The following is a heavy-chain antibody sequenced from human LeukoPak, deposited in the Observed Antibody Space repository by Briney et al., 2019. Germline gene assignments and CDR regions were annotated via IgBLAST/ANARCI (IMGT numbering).Heavy chain of an antibody. J-gene: IGHJ4*02. V-gene: IGHV4-59*01. CDR1: GGSISSYY. CDR2: IYYSRST. D-gene: IGHD3-10*01. Sequence: SETLSLTCTVSGGSISSYYWSWIRQPPGKGLEWIGYIYYSRSTNYNPSLKSRVTISVDTSKNQFSLKLRSVTAADTAVDFCAREASRAGTYYFDYWGQGALLTVSS. CDR3: AREASRAGTYYFDY.